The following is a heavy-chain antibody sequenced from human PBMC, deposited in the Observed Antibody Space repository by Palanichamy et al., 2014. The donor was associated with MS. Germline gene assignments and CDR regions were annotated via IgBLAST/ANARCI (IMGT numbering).Heavy chain of an antibody. CDR2: ISTSGSTI. J-gene: IGHJ6*03. D-gene: IGHD3-10*01. Sequence: QEQLVESGGGLVKPGGSLRLSCVASRFTFNDYYMSWIRQAPGKGLEWVSYISTSGSTIYYADSVRGRFTISRDNAKNSLFLRMDSLRAEDTAVYYCARGILPSGRNYYYYMAVWGKGTTVTVSS. CDR1: RFTFNDYY. V-gene: IGHV3-11*01. CDR3: ARGILPSGRNYYYYMAV.